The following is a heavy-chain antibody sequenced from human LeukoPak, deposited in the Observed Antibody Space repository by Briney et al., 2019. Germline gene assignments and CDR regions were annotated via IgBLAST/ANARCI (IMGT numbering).Heavy chain of an antibody. J-gene: IGHJ1*01. V-gene: IGHV4-59*08. D-gene: IGHD6-13*01. Sequence: PSETLSLTCTVSGGSISNYYWSWIRQPPGKGLECMGYIYYSGTTNYNPSLKSRVTISVDTSKNQFSLWLSSVTAADTAVYYCARHGGYSGPYLHWGQGTLVTVSS. CDR3: ARHGGYSGPYLH. CDR1: GGSISNYY. CDR2: IYYSGTT.